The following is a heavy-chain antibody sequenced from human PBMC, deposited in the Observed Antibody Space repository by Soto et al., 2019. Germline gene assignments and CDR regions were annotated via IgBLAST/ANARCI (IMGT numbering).Heavy chain of an antibody. Sequence: QVQLVQSGAEVKKPGASVKVSCKASGYTFTSYGISWVRQAPGQGLEWMGWISSYNGNTNYSQKPQGRVTMTTDTSTSTAYMELRSLRSDDTAVYYWARDPARCGELFPWGYFEYWCQGTLVTVSS. CDR3: ARDPARCGELFPWGYFEY. CDR1: GYTFTSYG. J-gene: IGHJ4*02. V-gene: IGHV1-18*01. D-gene: IGHD3-10*01. CDR2: ISSYNGNT.